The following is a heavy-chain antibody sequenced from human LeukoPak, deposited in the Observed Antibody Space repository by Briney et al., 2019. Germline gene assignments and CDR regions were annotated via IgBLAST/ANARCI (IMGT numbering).Heavy chain of an antibody. Sequence: GRSLRLSCAASGFTFSSYAMSWVRQAPGKGLEWVSGISGSGDNTYYADSVKGRFTISRDNSKDTLYVQVNSLGTEDTAAYYCAKGSYYDSSGSFYFDYWGQGTLVTVSS. CDR3: AKGSYYDSSGSFYFDY. D-gene: IGHD3-22*01. CDR2: ISGSGDNT. V-gene: IGHV3-23*01. J-gene: IGHJ4*02. CDR1: GFTFSSYA.